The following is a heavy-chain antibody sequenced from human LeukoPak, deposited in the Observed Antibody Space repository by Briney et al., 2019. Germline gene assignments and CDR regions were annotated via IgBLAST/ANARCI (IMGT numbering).Heavy chain of an antibody. CDR1: GLTFSSHW. J-gene: IGHJ5*02. V-gene: IGHV3-7*01. Sequence: GGSLRLSSAASGLTFSSHWMRWVRQGPGKGLEWGSNIKSDGSTKYYVDPVKGRFTISTDNAESSLYLQMNSLGAEATAVYYCARIGSASTNWFDPWGGGTL. CDR3: ARIGSASTNWFDP. CDR2: IKSDGSTK. D-gene: IGHD1-1*01.